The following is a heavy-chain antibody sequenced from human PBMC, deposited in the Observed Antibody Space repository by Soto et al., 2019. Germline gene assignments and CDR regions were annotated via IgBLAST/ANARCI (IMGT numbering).Heavy chain of an antibody. CDR3: ARGRYDFWSGPNDAFDI. D-gene: IGHD3-3*01. CDR1: GFTFSDYY. Sequence: PGGALRLSCAASGFTFSDYYMSWIRQAPGKGLEWVSYISSSGSTIYYADSVKGRFTISRDNAKNSLYLQMNSLRAEDTAVYYCARGRYDFWSGPNDAFDIWGQGTMVTVSS. J-gene: IGHJ3*02. V-gene: IGHV3-11*01. CDR2: ISSSGSTI.